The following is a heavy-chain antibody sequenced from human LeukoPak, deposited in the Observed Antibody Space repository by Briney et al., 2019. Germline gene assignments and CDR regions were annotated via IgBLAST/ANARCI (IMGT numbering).Heavy chain of an antibody. D-gene: IGHD4-23*01. CDR2: INTDGSST. Sequence: GGSLRLSCAASGFTFSSYWMHCVRQAPGKGLVWVSRINTDGSSTSYADSVKGRFTISRDNAKNTLYLQMNSLRAEDTAVYYCASLSAYQDYYGGNRNGFSDYWGQGTLVTVSS. V-gene: IGHV3-74*01. CDR1: GFTFSSYW. J-gene: IGHJ4*02. CDR3: ASLSAYQDYYGGNRNGFSDY.